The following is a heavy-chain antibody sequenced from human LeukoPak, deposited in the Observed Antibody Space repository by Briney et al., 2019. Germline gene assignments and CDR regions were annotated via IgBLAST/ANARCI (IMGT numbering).Heavy chain of an antibody. Sequence: SETLSLTCTVSGGSISSYYWSWIRQPPGKGLEWIGYIYYSGSTNYNPSLKSRVTISVDTSKNQFSLKLSSVTAADTAVYYCARVAYDFWSGNANVDYWGQGTLVTVSS. J-gene: IGHJ4*02. CDR2: IYYSGST. D-gene: IGHD3-3*01. V-gene: IGHV4-59*01. CDR1: GGSISSYY. CDR3: ARVAYDFWSGNANVDY.